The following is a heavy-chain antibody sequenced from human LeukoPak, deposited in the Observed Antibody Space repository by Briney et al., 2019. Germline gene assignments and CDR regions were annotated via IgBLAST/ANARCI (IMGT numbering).Heavy chain of an antibody. J-gene: IGHJ4*02. CDR3: ARDGSLYCSGGSCYFDY. CDR1: GYTFTSYG. CDR2: ISAYNGNT. V-gene: IGHV1-18*01. Sequence: ASVKVSCKSSGYTFTSYGISWVRQAPGQGLEWVGWISAYNGNTNYGQKLKGRVTMTTDTSTSTAYMELRSLRSDDTAVYYCARDGSLYCSGGSCYFDYWGQGTLVTVSS. D-gene: IGHD2-15*01.